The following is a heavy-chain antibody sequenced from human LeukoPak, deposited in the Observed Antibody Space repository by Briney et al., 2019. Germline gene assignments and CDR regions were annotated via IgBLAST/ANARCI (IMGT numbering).Heavy chain of an antibody. V-gene: IGHV1-2*02. CDR2: INPNRCGT. J-gene: IGHJ4*02. Sequence: ASVKVSFKASGYSLTGYYMHEVRQAPGQGLQWIGWINPNRCGTNYPHKLQGRVTITRDTSISTAYMDLISLIADDTAVYFCAGGEVRVAVQPGPFEYWGQGTLVTFSS. D-gene: IGHD2-15*01. CDR1: GYSLTGYY. CDR3: AGGEVRVAVQPGPFEY.